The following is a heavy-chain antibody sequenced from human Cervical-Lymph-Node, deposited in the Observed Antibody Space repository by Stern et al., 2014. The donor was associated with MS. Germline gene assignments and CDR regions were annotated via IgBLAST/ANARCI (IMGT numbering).Heavy chain of an antibody. V-gene: IGHV2-5*02. CDR3: AHRRTAFYFFDY. D-gene: IGHD3-10*01. CDR1: GFSLNTDGVA. Sequence: QITLKESGPALVKPTQSLTLTCTFSGFSLNTDGVAVGWIRQPPGKAPAWLAVIFWGDEKKYSPSLQTRLAISMDTSKNQVVLNMANMDPLDTGTYYCAHRRTAFYFFDYWGQGILVTVSS. CDR2: IFWGDEK. J-gene: IGHJ4*02.